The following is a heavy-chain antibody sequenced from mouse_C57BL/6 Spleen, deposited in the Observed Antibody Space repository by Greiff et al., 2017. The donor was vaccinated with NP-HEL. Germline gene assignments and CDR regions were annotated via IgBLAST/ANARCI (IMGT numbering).Heavy chain of an antibody. D-gene: IGHD4-1*01. CDR2: IDPDTGGT. Sequence: QESGAELVRPGASVTLSCKASGYTFTDYEMHWVKQTPVHGLEWIGAIDPDTGGTAYNQKFKGKAILTADKSSSTAYKELRSLTSEDSAVYYWTRTGMFAYWGQGTLVTVSA. V-gene: IGHV1-15*01. J-gene: IGHJ3*01. CDR3: TRTGMFAY. CDR1: GYTFTDYE.